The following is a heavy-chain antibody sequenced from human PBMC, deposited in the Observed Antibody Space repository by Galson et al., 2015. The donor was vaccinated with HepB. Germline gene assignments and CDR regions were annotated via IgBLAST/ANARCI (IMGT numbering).Heavy chain of an antibody. J-gene: IGHJ5*02. CDR2: IYMIGTT. CDR1: GDSISSYY. V-gene: IGHV4-4*07. Sequence: ETLSLTCSVSGDSISSYYWNWIRQPAGKGLEWIGRIYMIGTTTYNPSLESRVTMSVDRSKNQLSLKLTSVTVADTAVYYCARDGPQGGMRGWFDPWGQGTLVTVSS. D-gene: IGHD1-1*01. CDR3: ARDGPQGGMRGWFDP.